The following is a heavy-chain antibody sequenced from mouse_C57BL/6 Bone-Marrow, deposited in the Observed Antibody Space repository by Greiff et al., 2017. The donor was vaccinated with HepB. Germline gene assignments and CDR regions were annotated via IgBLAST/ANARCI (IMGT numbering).Heavy chain of an antibody. Sequence: EVQLVESGGDLVKPGGSLKLSCAASGFTFSSYGMSWVRQTPDKRLEWVATISSGGSYTYYPDSVKGRFTISRDNAKNTLYLQMSSLKSEDTAMYYCARSGTRWFADWGQGTLVTVSA. CDR3: ARSGTRWFAD. J-gene: IGHJ3*01. CDR1: GFTFSSYG. CDR2: ISSGGSYT. D-gene: IGHD4-1*01. V-gene: IGHV5-6*01.